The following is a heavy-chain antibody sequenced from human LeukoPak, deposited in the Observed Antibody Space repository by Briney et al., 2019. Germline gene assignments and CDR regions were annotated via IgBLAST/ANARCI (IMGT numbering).Heavy chain of an antibody. Sequence: GGSLRLSFAGSGFRFSTYSMSWVRQAPGKGLEWVSGISDSGRSTYYSNSVRGRFTISRDNSQNTLYLQLNSLRADDTAVYYCARGSDTAMVGNALNMCGQGTMVSVSS. CDR2: ISDSGRST. V-gene: IGHV3-23*01. D-gene: IGHD5-18*01. CDR1: GFRFSTYS. CDR3: ARGSDTAMVGNALNM. J-gene: IGHJ3*02.